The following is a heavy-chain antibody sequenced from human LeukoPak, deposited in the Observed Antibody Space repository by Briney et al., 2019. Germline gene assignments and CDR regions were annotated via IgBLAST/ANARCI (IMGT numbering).Heavy chain of an antibody. V-gene: IGHV1-46*01. CDR3: AREFFMGRSLDY. J-gene: IGHJ4*02. CDR2: IYPGGDSA. Sequence: ASVKVSCKASGYSFTSYYMHWVRQAPGQGLECMGIIYPGGDSATYARKFQGRLTMTSDTSTSTVYMELSSLTSEDTAVYYCAREFFMGRSLDYWGQGTLVTVSS. D-gene: IGHD3-3*01. CDR1: GYSFTSYY.